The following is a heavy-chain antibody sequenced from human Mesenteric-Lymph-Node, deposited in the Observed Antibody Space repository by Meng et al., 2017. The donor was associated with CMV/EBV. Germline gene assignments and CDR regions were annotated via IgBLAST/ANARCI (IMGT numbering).Heavy chain of an antibody. D-gene: IGHD6-19*01. CDR2: ISFNGGAT. Sequence: GESLKISCSASGFVFSRYTMSWVRQTPGKGLEWVSTISFNGGATFYADSVKGRFTISRDSSENTLHLQMNSLRADDTAVYYCAKDANPFYSSVWYKKYFQHWGQGTLVTVSS. CDR3: AKDANPFYSSVWYKKYFQH. J-gene: IGHJ1*01. V-gene: IGHV3-23*01. CDR1: GFVFSRYT.